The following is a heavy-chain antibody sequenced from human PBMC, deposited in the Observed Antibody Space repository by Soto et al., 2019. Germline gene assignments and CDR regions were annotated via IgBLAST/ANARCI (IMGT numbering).Heavy chain of an antibody. CDR3: ATERYWSFEY. CDR2: VKPDGSDK. Sequence: EVQLVESGGGSVQPGGSLRLSCAASGFIFSDFWMSWVRQAPGRGLEWVANVKPDGSDKYYVDSVRGRFTISRDNAKDSLYLQLSSLRAEDTAVYYCATERYWSFEYWGQGALVTVSS. V-gene: IGHV3-7*01. J-gene: IGHJ4*02. D-gene: IGHD2-8*02. CDR1: GFIFSDFW.